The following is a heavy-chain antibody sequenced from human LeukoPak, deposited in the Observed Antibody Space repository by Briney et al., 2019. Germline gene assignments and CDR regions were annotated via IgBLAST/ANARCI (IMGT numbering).Heavy chain of an antibody. Sequence: SSVPVSCMASGYTFTSYDINCVRQATGQGLEWMGWMNPNSGNTGYAQKFQGRVTMTEDTSTDTAYMELSSLRSEDTAVYYCATTPGYSYGLDYWGQGTLVTVSS. V-gene: IGHV1-8*01. CDR2: MNPNSGNT. CDR1: GYTFTSYD. D-gene: IGHD5-18*01. J-gene: IGHJ4*02. CDR3: ATTPGYSYGLDY.